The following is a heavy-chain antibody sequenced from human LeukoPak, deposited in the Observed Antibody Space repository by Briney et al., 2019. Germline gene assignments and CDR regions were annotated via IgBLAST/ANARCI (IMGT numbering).Heavy chain of an antibody. Sequence: PSQTLSLTCTVSVGSIIIGDYYGSSIRQPPGKGLHRIGYIYYSGSTYYNPSLKSRVTISVDTSKNQFSLTLSSVTAADTAVYYCARGLRYFDWLLSASWFAPWGKGTLVTVSS. V-gene: IGHV4-30-4*01. CDR2: IYYSGST. D-gene: IGHD3-9*01. CDR1: VGSIIIGDYY. J-gene: IGHJ5*02. CDR3: ARGLRYFDWLLSASWFAP.